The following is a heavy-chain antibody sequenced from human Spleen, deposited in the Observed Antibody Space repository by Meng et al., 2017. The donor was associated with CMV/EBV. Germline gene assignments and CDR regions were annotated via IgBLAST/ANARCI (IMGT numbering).Heavy chain of an antibody. CDR2: IHYSGST. Sequence: SETLSLTCTVSGVSISSSTYYWGWIRQAPAKGLEWIGSIHYSGSTHYNPSLKSRVTISVDTSKNQFSLKLSSVTAADTAVYYCARGRIFGAKKPGSSYYYYYGMDVWGQGTTVTVSS. D-gene: IGHD3-3*01. CDR1: GVSISSSTYY. CDR3: ARGRIFGAKKPGSSYYYYYGMDV. V-gene: IGHV4-39*07. J-gene: IGHJ6*02.